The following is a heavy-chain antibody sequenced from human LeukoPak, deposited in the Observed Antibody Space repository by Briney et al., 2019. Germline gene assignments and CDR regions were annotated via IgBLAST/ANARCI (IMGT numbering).Heavy chain of an antibody. D-gene: IGHD3-22*01. V-gene: IGHV3-30*04. CDR3: ARDAYYYDSGGYYGDY. CDR2: ISYDGSNK. J-gene: IGHJ4*02. CDR1: GFTFSSYA. Sequence: GGSLRLSCAASGFTFSSYAMHWVRQAPGKGLEWVAVISYDGSNKYYADSVKGRFTISRDNAKNSLYLQMNSLRAEDTAVYYCARDAYYYDSGGYYGDYWGQGTLVTVSS.